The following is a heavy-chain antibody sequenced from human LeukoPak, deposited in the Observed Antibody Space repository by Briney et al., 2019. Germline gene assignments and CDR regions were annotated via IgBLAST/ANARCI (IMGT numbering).Heavy chain of an antibody. D-gene: IGHD5-24*01. V-gene: IGHV3-7*01. CDR1: GFTFSSYW. J-gene: IGHJ4*02. CDR3: ARDGYNSHFDY. CDR2: IKQDGSEK. Sequence: GGFLRLSCAASGFTFSSYWMSWVRQAPGKGLEWVANIKQDGSEKYYVDSVKGRFTISRDNAKNSLYLQMNSLRAEDTAVYYCARDGYNSHFDYWGQGTLVTVSS.